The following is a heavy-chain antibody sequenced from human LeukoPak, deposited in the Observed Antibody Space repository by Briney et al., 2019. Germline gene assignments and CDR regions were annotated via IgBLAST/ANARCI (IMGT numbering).Heavy chain of an antibody. V-gene: IGHV1-24*01. Sequence: ASVKVSCKVSGYTLTELSMHWVRQAPGKGLEWMGGFDPEDGETIYAQKFQGRVTMTEDTSTDTAYMELSSLRSEDTAVYYCATVPTGGYDGSGSLDYWGQGTLVTVSS. J-gene: IGHJ4*02. CDR2: FDPEDGET. D-gene: IGHD3-10*01. CDR3: ATVPTGGYDGSGSLDY. CDR1: GYTLTELS.